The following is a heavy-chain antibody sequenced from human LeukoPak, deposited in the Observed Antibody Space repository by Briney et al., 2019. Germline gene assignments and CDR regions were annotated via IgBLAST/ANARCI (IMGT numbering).Heavy chain of an antibody. Sequence: ASVKLSCKTSGYTFTGYYMHWVRQAPGQGLELMGWMNPNSGGSNYAQRFQGRVTMTRDTSIGTAYMELSSLRSDDTAVYYCATRVVAGIPYYFDHWGQGTLVTVSS. CDR2: MNPNSGGS. CDR3: ATRVVAGIPYYFDH. CDR1: GYTFTGYY. J-gene: IGHJ4*02. V-gene: IGHV1-2*02. D-gene: IGHD6-19*01.